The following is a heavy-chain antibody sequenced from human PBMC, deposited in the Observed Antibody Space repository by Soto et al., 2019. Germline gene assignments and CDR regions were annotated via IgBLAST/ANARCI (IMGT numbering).Heavy chain of an antibody. CDR1: GYTFTGYY. CDR2: INPNSGGT. V-gene: IGHV1-2*02. J-gene: IGHJ6*02. Sequence: ASVKVSCKASGYTFTGYYMHRVRQAPGQGLEWMGWINPNSGGTNYAQKFQGRVTMTRDTSISTAYMELSRLRSDDTAVYYCARERIVVVPADGMDVWGQGTTVTVSS. CDR3: ARERIVVVPADGMDV. D-gene: IGHD2-2*01.